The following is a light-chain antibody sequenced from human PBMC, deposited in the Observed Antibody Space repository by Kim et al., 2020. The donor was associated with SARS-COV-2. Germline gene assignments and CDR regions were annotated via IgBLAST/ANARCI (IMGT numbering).Light chain of an antibody. Sequence: SPEQRATLSGRASQSVSNNFLAWYQQKPGQAPRLLIHGASTRATGIPDRFSGSGSGTDFTLTIDRLDPEDFAVYFCHQYDDSLWTLGQGTKVDIK. J-gene: IGKJ1*01. V-gene: IGKV3-20*01. CDR2: GAS. CDR1: QSVSNNF. CDR3: HQYDDSLWT.